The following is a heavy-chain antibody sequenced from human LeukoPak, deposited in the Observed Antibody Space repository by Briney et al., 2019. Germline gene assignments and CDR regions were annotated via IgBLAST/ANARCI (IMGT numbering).Heavy chain of an antibody. CDR2: ITSSSSPI. J-gene: IGHJ2*01. V-gene: IGHV3-48*01. Sequence: SGGSLRLSCAASGFTFSSYAMSWVRQAPGKGLEWISYITSSSSPIYYADSVKGRFTISRDNAKNSLYLQVNSLRVEDTAVYYCARDGSGWFTYWYFDLWGRGTLVTVSS. D-gene: IGHD6-19*01. CDR3: ARDGSGWFTYWYFDL. CDR1: GFTFSSYA.